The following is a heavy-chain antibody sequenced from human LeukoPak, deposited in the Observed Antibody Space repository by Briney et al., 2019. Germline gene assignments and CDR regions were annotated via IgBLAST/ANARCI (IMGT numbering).Heavy chain of an antibody. CDR3: ARVGDTAMGFDY. CDR2: ISGSGGST. D-gene: IGHD5-18*01. J-gene: IGHJ4*02. Sequence: GGSLRLSCAASGFAFSSYAMSWVRQAPGKGLEWVSAISGSGGSTYYADSVKGRFTISRDNSKNTLYLQMNSLRAEDTALYYCARVGDTAMGFDYWGQGTLVTVSS. CDR1: GFAFSSYA. V-gene: IGHV3-23*01.